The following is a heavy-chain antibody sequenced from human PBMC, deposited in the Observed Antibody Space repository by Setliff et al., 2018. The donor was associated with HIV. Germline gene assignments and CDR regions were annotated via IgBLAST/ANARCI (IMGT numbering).Heavy chain of an antibody. CDR1: GFTFDDYA. CDR2: ISWNSGNI. CDR3: AKATIGGGWSDYFFDY. V-gene: IGHV3-9*03. D-gene: IGHD6-19*01. Sequence: GGSLRLSCAASGFTFDDYAMHWVRQAPGKGLEWVSGISWNSGNIGYADSVEGRFTISRDNAKNSLYLQMNSLRTEDMALYYCAKATIGGGWSDYFFDYWG. J-gene: IGHJ4*01.